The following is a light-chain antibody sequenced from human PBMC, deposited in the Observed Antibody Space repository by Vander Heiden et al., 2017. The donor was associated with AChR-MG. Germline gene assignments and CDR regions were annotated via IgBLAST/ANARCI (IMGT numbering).Light chain of an antibody. V-gene: IGLV3-21*02. Sequence: SYVLTQPPSVSVAPGRTAPITCGGNNIGSKSVHWYQQKLGQAPVLVVYDDSDRPSGIPERISGSNSGNTATLTISRVEAGDEGDYYCQVWDSVSDPVVFGGGTKLTVL. J-gene: IGLJ2*01. CDR2: DDS. CDR3: QVWDSVSDPVV. CDR1: NIGSKS.